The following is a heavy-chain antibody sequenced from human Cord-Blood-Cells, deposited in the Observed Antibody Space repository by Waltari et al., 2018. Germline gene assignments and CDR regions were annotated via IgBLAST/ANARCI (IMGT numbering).Heavy chain of an antibody. CDR3: AKTHYYDSSGYFDY. CDR2: IYYSGST. J-gene: IGHJ4*02. V-gene: IGHV4-39*01. D-gene: IGHD3-22*01. Sequence: QLQLQESGPGLVKPSETLSLPCTVYGGSISSSSYYWGWIRQPPGKGLEWIGSIYYSGSTYYNPSLKSRVTISVDTSKNQFSLKLSSVTAADTAVYYCAKTHYYDSSGYFDYWGQGTLVTVSS. CDR1: GGSISSSSYY.